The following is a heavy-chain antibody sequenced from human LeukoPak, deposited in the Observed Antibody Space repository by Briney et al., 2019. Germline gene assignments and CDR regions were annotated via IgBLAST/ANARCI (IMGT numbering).Heavy chain of an antibody. CDR1: GGTFSSYA. Sequence: ASVKVSRKASGGTFSSYAISWVRQAPGQGLEWMGGIIPIFGTANYAQKFQGRVTITADESTSTAYMELSSLRSEDTAVYYCARDSNSSGWNDAFDIWGQGTMVTVSS. CDR3: ARDSNSSGWNDAFDI. J-gene: IGHJ3*02. D-gene: IGHD6-19*01. CDR2: IIPIFGTA. V-gene: IGHV1-69*13.